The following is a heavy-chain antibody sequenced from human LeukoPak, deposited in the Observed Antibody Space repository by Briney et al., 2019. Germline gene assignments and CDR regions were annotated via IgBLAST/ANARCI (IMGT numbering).Heavy chain of an antibody. CDR3: ARRSTYYDSSGPVPFDY. J-gene: IGHJ4*02. CDR2: ISGSSSTI. Sequence: GGSLRLSCAASGFTFSSYSMNWVRQAPGKGLEWGSYISGSSSTIYYADSVKGRFTISRDHGKNTLYLQMNSLRAEDTAVYYCARRSTYYDSSGPVPFDYWGQGTLVTASS. CDR1: GFTFSSYS. D-gene: IGHD3-22*01. V-gene: IGHV3-48*01.